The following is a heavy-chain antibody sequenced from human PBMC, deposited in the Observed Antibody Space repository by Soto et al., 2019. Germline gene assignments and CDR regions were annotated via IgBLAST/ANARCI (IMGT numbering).Heavy chain of an antibody. CDR3: ARDRDDYGSGNYYNRIDF. CDR1: GGILSTYA. D-gene: IGHD3-10*01. V-gene: IGHV1-69*01. CDR2: IIPLFGTP. Sequence: QMQLMQSGAEVKKPGSSVKVSCKASGGILSTYAISWLRQAPGQGLEWMGGIIPLFGTPNYAQRFQGRVTITADESTSTAYMDLSRLRSEDTAVYYCARDRDDYGSGNYYNRIDFWGQGTLVTVSS. J-gene: IGHJ4*02.